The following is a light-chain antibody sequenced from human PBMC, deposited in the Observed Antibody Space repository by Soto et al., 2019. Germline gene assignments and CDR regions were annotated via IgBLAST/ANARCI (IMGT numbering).Light chain of an antibody. Sequence: ESVLTQSPGTLSLSPGERATLSCRATQSVTNNYFAWYQQKPGQSPRLLIYGVSSRATDIPDRFSGSGSVTAFTLTISRLEPEDFVVYYCQQYSSLPHTFGQGTKLEVK. CDR3: QQYSSLPHT. CDR2: GVS. CDR1: QSVTNNY. V-gene: IGKV3-20*01. J-gene: IGKJ2*01.